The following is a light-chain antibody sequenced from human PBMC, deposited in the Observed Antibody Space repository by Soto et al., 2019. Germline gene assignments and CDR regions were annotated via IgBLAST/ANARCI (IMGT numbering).Light chain of an antibody. Sequence: QSALTQPASVSGSPGQSITISCTGTSSDVGGHNYVSWYQQHPGKVPKLLIYEVSNRPSGASNRFSGSKSGNTAFLTISGLQAEDEADYSCASFTSGLTWVFGGGTKLTVL. CDR3: ASFTSGLTWV. CDR2: EVS. CDR1: SSDVGGHNY. J-gene: IGLJ3*02. V-gene: IGLV2-14*01.